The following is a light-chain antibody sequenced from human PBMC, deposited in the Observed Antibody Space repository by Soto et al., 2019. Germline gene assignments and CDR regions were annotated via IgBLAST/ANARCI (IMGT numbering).Light chain of an antibody. J-gene: IGLJ1*01. V-gene: IGLV2-14*01. CDR2: EVS. CDR1: SSDVGGYNY. CDR3: CSYTSSVTYV. Sequence: QSVLTQPASVSGSPGQSITFSCTGTSSDVGGYNYVSWYQQHPGKAPKLMIYEVSNRPSGVSNRFSGSKSGSTASLTISWLQAEDEADYYCCSYTSSVTYVFGXGTKLTVL.